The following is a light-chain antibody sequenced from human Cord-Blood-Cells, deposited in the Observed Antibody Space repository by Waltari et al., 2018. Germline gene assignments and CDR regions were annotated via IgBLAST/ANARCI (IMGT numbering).Light chain of an antibody. Sequence: DIVMTQSPDSLAVSLGERATINCNSSQSVLYSSNNKNYLACYQQKPGQPPKLLIYWASTRESGVPDRFSGSGSGTDFTLTISSLQAEDVAVYYCQQYYSTPPTFGQGTKVEIK. CDR2: WAS. J-gene: IGKJ1*01. V-gene: IGKV4-1*01. CDR1: QSVLYSSNNKNY. CDR3: QQYYSTPPT.